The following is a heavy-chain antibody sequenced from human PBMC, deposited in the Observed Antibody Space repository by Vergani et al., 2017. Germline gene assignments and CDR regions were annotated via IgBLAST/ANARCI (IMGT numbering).Heavy chain of an antibody. J-gene: IGHJ3*02. V-gene: IGHV3-11*01. CDR2: ISSSGSTI. Sequence: QVQLVESGGGLVKPGGSLRLSCAASGFTFSDYYMSWIRQAPGKGLEWVSYISSSGSTIYYADSVKGRFTISRDNSKNSLYLQMNSLRAEDAAVYYCASGRGGCSGGSCPVPADAFDIWGQGTMVTVSS. CDR3: ASGRGGCSGGSCPVPADAFDI. D-gene: IGHD2-15*01. CDR1: GFTFSDYY.